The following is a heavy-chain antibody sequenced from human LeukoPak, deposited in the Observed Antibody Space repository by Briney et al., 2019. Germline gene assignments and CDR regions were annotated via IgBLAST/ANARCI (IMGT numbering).Heavy chain of an antibody. V-gene: IGHV6-1*01. Sequence: SQTLLLTCAISGDSVSSNSAAWDWIRQSPSRGLEWLGRTYYRSKWYNDYAVSVKSRITINPDTSKNQFSLQLNSVTPEDTAVYYCARDDSSWHVGYYYGMYVWGQGTTVTVSS. CDR3: ARDDSSWHVGYYYGMYV. CDR1: GDSVSSNSAA. J-gene: IGHJ6*02. CDR2: TYYRSKWYN. D-gene: IGHD6-13*01.